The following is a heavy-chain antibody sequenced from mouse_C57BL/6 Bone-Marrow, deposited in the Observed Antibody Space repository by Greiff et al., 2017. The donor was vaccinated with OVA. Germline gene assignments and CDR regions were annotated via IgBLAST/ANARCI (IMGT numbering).Heavy chain of an antibody. CDR3: ARYPYFDY. V-gene: IGHV8-8*01. CDR1: GFSLSTYGMG. J-gene: IGHJ2*01. CDR2: TWWDDDK. Sequence: QVTLKVSGPGILQPSQTLSLTCSSSGFSLSTYGMGLGWLRQPPGKGLEWLAHTWWDDDKYYHPAMKSRLANTYATSAYQVFLRLAYVDSAVTATDCCARYPYFDYWGPGTTLTVSS.